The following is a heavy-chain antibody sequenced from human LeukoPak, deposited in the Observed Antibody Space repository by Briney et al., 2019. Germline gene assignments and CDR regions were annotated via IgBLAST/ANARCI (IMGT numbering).Heavy chain of an antibody. Sequence: GGSLRLSCAGSGFISSNAWMNWVRQAPGKGLEWVGRIKSEVDGGTTDYAAPVKGRFTISRDDSQNTVYLQMNSLKIEDAAVYYCGTGGYFFDYWGQGTLVTVSS. J-gene: IGHJ4*02. D-gene: IGHD3-16*01. CDR3: GTGGYFFDY. V-gene: IGHV3-15*07. CDR2: IKSEVDGGTT. CDR1: GFISSNAW.